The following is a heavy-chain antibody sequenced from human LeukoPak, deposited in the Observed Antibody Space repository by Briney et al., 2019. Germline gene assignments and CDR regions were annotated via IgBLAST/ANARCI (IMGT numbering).Heavy chain of an antibody. D-gene: IGHD2-15*01. CDR3: NRDCSGGSCYEEMDF. J-gene: IGHJ4*02. Sequence: GGSLRLSCTASGYTFGDYAITRVRQAPGKGLEWVTIIRSKTYGGTIEYAAAVKGRFTISRDDSKSIAYLQMNSLKTEDTAVYYCNRDCSGGSCYEEMDFWGQGTVVTVSS. V-gene: IGHV3-49*04. CDR2: IRSKTYGGTI. CDR1: GYTFGDYA.